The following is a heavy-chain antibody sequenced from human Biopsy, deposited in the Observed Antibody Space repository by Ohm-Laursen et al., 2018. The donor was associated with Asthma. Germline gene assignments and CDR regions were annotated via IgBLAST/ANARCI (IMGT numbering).Heavy chain of an antibody. CDR1: GFTFSDYD. CDR3: ARDLRSDNWNPWGMDV. J-gene: IGHJ6*02. CDR2: ISYDGTNK. D-gene: IGHD1-20*01. V-gene: IGHV3-30-3*01. Sequence: SLRLSCAASGFTFSDYDMHWVRQAPGKGLEWVAVISYDGTNKDYAGSVKGRFTFSRDNSQNTLSLEMNSLRVEDTAVYYCARDLRSDNWNPWGMDVWGLGTTVTVAS.